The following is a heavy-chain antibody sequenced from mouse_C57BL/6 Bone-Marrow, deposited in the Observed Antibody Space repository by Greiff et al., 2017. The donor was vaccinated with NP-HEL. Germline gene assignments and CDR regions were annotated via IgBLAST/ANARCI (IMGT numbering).Heavy chain of an antibody. J-gene: IGHJ1*03. CDR1: GYTFTSYW. D-gene: IGHD5-1*01. CDR3: ARYLLYWYFDV. CDR2: IDPSASYT. Sequence: QVQLQQPGAELVKPGASVKLSCKASGYTFTSYWMQWVKQRPGQGLEWIGEIDPSASYTNYNQKFKGKATLTVDTSSSTAYMQLSSLTSEDSAVYYCARYLLYWYFDVWGTGTTVTVSS. V-gene: IGHV1-50*01.